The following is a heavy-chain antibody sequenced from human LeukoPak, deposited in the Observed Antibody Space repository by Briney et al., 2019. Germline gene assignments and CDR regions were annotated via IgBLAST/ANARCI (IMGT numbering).Heavy chain of an antibody. D-gene: IGHD3-10*01. CDR2: ISGSGGST. Sequence: SGGSLRLSCAASGFMFRSYDMSWVRQAPGKGLEWVSAISGSGGSTNYADSVKGRFTISRDNSKDTLYLQMNRLRAEDTAVYYCANPDGSGSPDDAVDIWGQGTMVTVSS. CDR3: ANPDGSGSPDDAVDI. CDR1: GFMFRSYD. J-gene: IGHJ3*02. V-gene: IGHV3-23*01.